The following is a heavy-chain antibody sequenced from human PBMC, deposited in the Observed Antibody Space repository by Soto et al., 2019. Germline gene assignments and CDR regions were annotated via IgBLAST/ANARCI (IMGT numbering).Heavy chain of an antibody. CDR3: ARDFGSFGDLFL. J-gene: IGHJ4*02. CDR1: GGSISSYY. Sequence: LSLTCSVSGGSISSYYWSWIRQPPGKGLEWIGYIFYSGTTYYNPSLNSRVTISVDTSRNQFSLNLSSVTAADTAVYYCARDFGSFGDLFLWGQGTMVTVSS. V-gene: IGHV4-59*01. D-gene: IGHD3-10*01. CDR2: IFYSGTT.